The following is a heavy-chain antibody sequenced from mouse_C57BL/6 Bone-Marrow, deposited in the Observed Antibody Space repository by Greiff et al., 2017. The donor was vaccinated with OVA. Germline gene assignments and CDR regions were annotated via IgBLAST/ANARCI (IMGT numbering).Heavy chain of an antibody. CDR1: GFTFSSYA. D-gene: IGHD1-1*01. V-gene: IGHV5-4*01. Sequence: EVKLVESGGGLVKPGGSLKLSCAASGFTFSSYAMSWVRQTLEKRLEWVATISDGGSYTYYPDNVKGRFTISRDNAKNNLYLQMSHLKSEDTAMYYCAREAFYYYGSSDYWGQGTTLTVSS. CDR2: ISDGGSYT. CDR3: AREAFYYYGSSDY. J-gene: IGHJ2*01.